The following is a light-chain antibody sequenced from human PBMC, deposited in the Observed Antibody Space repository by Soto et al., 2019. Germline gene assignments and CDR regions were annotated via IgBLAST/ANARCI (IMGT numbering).Light chain of an antibody. CDR3: SSYTSSSSLRV. J-gene: IGLJ1*01. CDR1: SSDVGGHNY. Sequence: QSVLTQPASVSGSPGQSITISCTGTSSDVGGHNYVSWYQQHPGKAPKLMIYEVSNRPSGVSNRFSGSKSGNTASLTISGLQAEDEADYYCSSYTSSSSLRVFGTGTKLTVL. V-gene: IGLV2-14*01. CDR2: EVS.